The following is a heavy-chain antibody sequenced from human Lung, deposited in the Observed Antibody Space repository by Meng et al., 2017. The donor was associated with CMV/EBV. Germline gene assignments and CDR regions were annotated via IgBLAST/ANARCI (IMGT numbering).Heavy chain of an antibody. D-gene: IGHD1-26*01. CDR2: INHSGST. CDR1: GGSFNAYY. V-gene: IGHV4-34*01. J-gene: IGHJ6*02. CDR3: ASESATYLGGRIYYHGMDV. Sequence: SXTXSLXCTVYGGSFNAYYYNWFRQAPGKGLEWIGEINHSGSTKYNPSLKSRVTISVDKSKNQFSLRLTSVTAADTAVFYCASESATYLGGRIYYHGMDVWXQGNXVTVSS.